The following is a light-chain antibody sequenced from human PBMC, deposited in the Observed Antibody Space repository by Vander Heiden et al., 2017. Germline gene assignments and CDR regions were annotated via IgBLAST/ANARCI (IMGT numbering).Light chain of an antibody. CDR1: SSNIGNNY. CDR3: GTWDSSLSAWV. V-gene: IGLV1-51*02. Sequence: QSVLTQPPSVSAAPGQKVTISCPGRSSNIGNNYVSWYQQLPGTAPKLLIYENNKRPSGIPDRFSGSKSGTSATLGITGLQTGDEADYYCGTWDSSLSAWVFGGGTKLTVL. J-gene: IGLJ3*02. CDR2: ENN.